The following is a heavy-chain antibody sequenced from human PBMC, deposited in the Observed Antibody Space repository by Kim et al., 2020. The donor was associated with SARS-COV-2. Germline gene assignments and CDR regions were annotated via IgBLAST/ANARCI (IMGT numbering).Heavy chain of an antibody. J-gene: IGHJ3*02. Sequence: GGSLRLSCAASGFTFDDYAMHWVRQAPGKGLEWVSGISWDSGSIGYADSVKGRFTISRDNAKNSLYLQMNSLRAEDTALYYCAKDPRKRFLEWLLLGAVEIWGQGTMGTVSS. CDR2: ISWDSGSI. V-gene: IGHV3-9*01. D-gene: IGHD3-3*01. CDR1: GFTFDDYA. CDR3: AKDPRKRFLEWLLLGAVEI.